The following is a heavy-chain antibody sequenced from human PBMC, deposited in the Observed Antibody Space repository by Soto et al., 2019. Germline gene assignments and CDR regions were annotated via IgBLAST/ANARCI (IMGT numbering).Heavy chain of an antibody. CDR1: GYSFTSYW. CDR3: ARLELHTGQYYYFSGMEV. V-gene: IGHV5-10-1*01. Sequence: PGESLKISCKGSGYSFTSYWISWVRQMPGKGLEWMGRIDPSDSYTNYSPSFQVHVTISADKSISTAYLQWMSLKSSDTAMYYCARLELHTGQYYYFSGMEVWGQGTTVTVS. CDR2: IDPSDSYT. J-gene: IGHJ6*02. D-gene: IGHD1-26*01.